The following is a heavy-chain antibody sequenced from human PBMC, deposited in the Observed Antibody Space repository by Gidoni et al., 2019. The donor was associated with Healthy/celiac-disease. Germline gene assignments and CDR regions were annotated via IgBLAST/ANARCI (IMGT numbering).Heavy chain of an antibody. J-gene: IGHJ2*01. CDR2: ISWNSGSI. CDR3: AKDHSSGWYAGFWYFDL. CDR1: GFTFDDYA. D-gene: IGHD6-19*01. V-gene: IGHV3-9*01. Sequence: EVQLVESGGGLVQPGRSLRLSCAASGFTFDDYAMHWGRQAPGKGLEWVSGISWNSGSIGYADSVKGRFTISRDNAKNSLYLQMNSLRAEDTALYYCAKDHSSGWYAGFWYFDLWGRGTLVTVSS.